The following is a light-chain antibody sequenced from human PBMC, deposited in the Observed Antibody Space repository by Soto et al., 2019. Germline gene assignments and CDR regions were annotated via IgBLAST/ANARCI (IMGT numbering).Light chain of an antibody. Sequence: DIHMTQSPSSLSPSVVDRGTRTCLASQSISSWLAWYQQKPGKAPKLLIYDASNLETGVPSRFSGSGSGTDFTFTISSLQPEDIATYYCQQYDNLPPLTFGGGTKVDIK. CDR2: DAS. J-gene: IGKJ4*01. CDR1: QSISSW. CDR3: QQYDNLPPLT. V-gene: IGKV1-33*01.